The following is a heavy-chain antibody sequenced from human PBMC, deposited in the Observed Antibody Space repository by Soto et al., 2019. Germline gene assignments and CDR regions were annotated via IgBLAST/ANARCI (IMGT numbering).Heavy chain of an antibody. V-gene: IGHV4-30-4*01. D-gene: IGHD2-2*01. CDR3: ARNVIVVVPAAMPGGFDY. CDR2: IYYSGST. CDR1: GGSISSGDYY. Sequence: QVQLQESGPGLVKPSQTLSLTCTVSGGSISSGDYYWSWIRQPPGKGLEGIGYIYYSGSTYYNPSLKSRVTISVDTSKNQFSLKLSSVTAADTAVYYCARNVIVVVPAAMPGGFDYWGQGTLVTVSS. J-gene: IGHJ4*02.